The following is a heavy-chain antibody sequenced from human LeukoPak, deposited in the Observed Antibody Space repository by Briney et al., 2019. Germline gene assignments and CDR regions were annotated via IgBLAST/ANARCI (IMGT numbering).Heavy chain of an antibody. CDR3: ARGNYYYYYYMDV. V-gene: IGHV4-34*01. J-gene: IGHJ6*03. CDR1: GGSFSGYY. CDR2: INHSGST. Sequence: SETLSLTCAVYGGSFSGYYWSWIRQPPGKGLEWIGEINHSGSTNYNPSLKSRVTISVDTSKNQFSLKLSSMTAADTAVYYCARGNYYYYYYMDVWGKGTTVTVSS.